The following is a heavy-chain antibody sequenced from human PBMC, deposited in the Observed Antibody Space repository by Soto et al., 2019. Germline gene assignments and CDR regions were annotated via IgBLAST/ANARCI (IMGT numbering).Heavy chain of an antibody. CDR2: VIPIFGTA. V-gene: IGHV1-69*13. J-gene: IGHJ6*02. CDR3: ARAPHPSYYSDSTGSEGLYGMDV. Sequence: SVKVSCKASGGTFSSYAISWVRQAPGQGLEWMGGVIPIFGTANYAQKFQGVVTITADESTSTADIELSSLRSEDTAVYDCARAPHPSYYSDSTGSEGLYGMDVWGHGTTVTVS. D-gene: IGHD3-22*01. CDR1: GGTFSSYA.